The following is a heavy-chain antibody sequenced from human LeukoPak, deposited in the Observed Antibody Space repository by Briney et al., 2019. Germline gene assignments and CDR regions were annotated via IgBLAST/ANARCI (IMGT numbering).Heavy chain of an antibody. J-gene: IGHJ4*02. CDR2: MNPNSGNT. V-gene: IGHV1-8*01. CDR1: GYTFTSYD. CDR3: ARGENFRSTDDVIDY. D-gene: IGHD4-11*01. Sequence: AASVKVSCKASGYTFTSYDINWVRQAAGQGVEWMGWMNPNSGNTGYTQKFQGRGTITRNTSISTAYMELSSLRSEDTAVYYCARGENFRSTDDVIDYWGQGTLVTVSS.